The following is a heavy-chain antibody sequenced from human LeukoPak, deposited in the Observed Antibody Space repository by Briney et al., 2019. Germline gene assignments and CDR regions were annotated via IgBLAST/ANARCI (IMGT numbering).Heavy chain of an antibody. CDR2: IHYSGSS. V-gene: IGHV4-59*01. Sequence: PSETLSLTCTVSGGPISSDCWSWIRQPPGKGLEWIGYIHYSGSSNYNPSLKSRVTISLDRSKNQVSLKLISVTAADTAVYYCARENSRAGYTVFDYWGQGTLVTVSS. CDR3: ARENSRAGYTVFDY. J-gene: IGHJ4*02. D-gene: IGHD5-24*01. CDR1: GGPISSDC.